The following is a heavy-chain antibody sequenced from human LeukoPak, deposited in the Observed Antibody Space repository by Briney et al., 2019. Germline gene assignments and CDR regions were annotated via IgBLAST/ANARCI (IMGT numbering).Heavy chain of an antibody. Sequence: SSETLSLTCTVSGGSISSYYWSWVRQPPGKGLEWIGYIYDSGSTKCNPSLKSRVIISEDTSKNQFSLKLSSVTAADTAVYYCARVFSDWSFDYWGQGTLVTVSS. CDR3: ARVFSDWSFDY. D-gene: IGHD3-9*01. CDR2: IYDSGST. V-gene: IGHV4-59*01. J-gene: IGHJ4*02. CDR1: GGSISSYY.